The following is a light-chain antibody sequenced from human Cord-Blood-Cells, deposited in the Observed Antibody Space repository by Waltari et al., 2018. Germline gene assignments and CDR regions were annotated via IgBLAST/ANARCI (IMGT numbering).Light chain of an antibody. CDR1: SSDLGGYNY. J-gene: IGLJ1*01. CDR3: SSYAGSNNLV. CDR2: EVS. Sequence: QSALTKPPSASGSPGQSVTISCTGTSSDLGGYNYVSWYQQHPGKAPKLMIYEVSKRPSGVPVRFSGSKSGNTASLTVAGLQAEDEADYYCSSYAGSNNLVFGTGTKVTVL. V-gene: IGLV2-8*01.